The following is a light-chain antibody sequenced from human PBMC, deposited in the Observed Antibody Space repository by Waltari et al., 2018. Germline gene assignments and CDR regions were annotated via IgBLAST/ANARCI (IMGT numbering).Light chain of an antibody. V-gene: IGKV2-30*01. J-gene: IGKJ1*01. CDR1: KSLVYVYGNTY. Sequence: DVVMTQSPLSLPVTLGQPDSISCRSSKSLVYVYGNTYLNWFQQRRGQYASHLVDKVXXRDXGXPXXXXGSXSGTDXTXXISXVEAEDVGVYYCMQGTHWPWTLGQGTKVEIK. CDR2: KVX. CDR3: MQGTHWPWT.